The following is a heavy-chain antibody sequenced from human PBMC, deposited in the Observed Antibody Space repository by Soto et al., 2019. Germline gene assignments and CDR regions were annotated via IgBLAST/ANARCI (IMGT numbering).Heavy chain of an antibody. CDR2: VYSSGST. CDR1: GGPISTYY. V-gene: IGHV4-4*07. CDR3: ARGGDGSGYYYASDY. Sequence: PSETLSLTCSVSGGPISTYYWTWIRQPAGKGLEWIGRVYSSGSTTYNPSLKSRVTMSVDTSKNQFSLKLTSVTAADTAVYFCARGGDGSGYYYASDYWGQGTLVTVSS. D-gene: IGHD3-22*01. J-gene: IGHJ4*02.